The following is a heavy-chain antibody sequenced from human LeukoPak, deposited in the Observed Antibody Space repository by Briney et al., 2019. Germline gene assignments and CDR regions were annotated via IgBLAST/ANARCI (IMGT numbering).Heavy chain of an antibody. CDR1: GFTFSSYS. J-gene: IGHJ5*02. CDR3: AKEVLLWFGEQNWFDP. V-gene: IGHV3-21*04. Sequence: GGSLRLSCAASGFTFSSYSMNWVRQAPGKGLEWVSSISSSSSYIYYADSVKGRFTISRDNSKNTLYLQMNSLRAEDTAVYYCAKEVLLWFGEQNWFDPWGQGTLVTVSS. D-gene: IGHD3-10*01. CDR2: ISSSSSYI.